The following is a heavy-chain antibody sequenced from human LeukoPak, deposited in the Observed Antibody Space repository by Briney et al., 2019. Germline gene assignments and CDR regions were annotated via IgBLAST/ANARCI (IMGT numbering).Heavy chain of an antibody. CDR1: GFTFDDYG. CDR3: ARGTPYYDFWSGYYREDY. Sequence: GGSLRLSCAASGFTFDDYGMSWVRQAPGKGLEWVSGINWNGGSTGYADSVKGRFTISRDNAKNYLYLQMNSLRVEDTAFYYCARGTPYYDFWSGYYREDYWAQGTLVTVSS. V-gene: IGHV3-20*04. CDR2: INWNGGST. D-gene: IGHD3-3*01. J-gene: IGHJ4*02.